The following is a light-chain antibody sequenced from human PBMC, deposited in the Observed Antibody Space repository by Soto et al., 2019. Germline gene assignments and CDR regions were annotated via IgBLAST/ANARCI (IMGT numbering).Light chain of an antibody. CDR2: EVS. CDR3: SSYTSSTNYV. V-gene: IGLV2-14*01. J-gene: IGLJ1*01. Sequence: QSVLSQPASVSWSPGHSITISCTGTSSDVGNYNYVSWYQQHPAKAPKLMIFEVSNRPSGISSRFSGSKSGNTASLTISGLQAEEEADYYCSSYTSSTNYVFGTGTKVTVL. CDR1: SSDVGNYNY.